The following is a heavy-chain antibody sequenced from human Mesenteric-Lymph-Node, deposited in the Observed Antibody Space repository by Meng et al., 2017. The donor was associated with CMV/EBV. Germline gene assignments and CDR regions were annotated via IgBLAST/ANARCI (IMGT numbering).Heavy chain of an antibody. Sequence: ASVKVSCKASGYTFTSYDINWVRQATGQGLEWMGWMNPNSGNTGYAQKFQGRVTMTTDTSTSTAYMELRSLRSDDTAVYYCARESEDEWLSPLCMDVWGQGTTVTVSS. J-gene: IGHJ6*02. CDR2: MNPNSGNT. CDR1: GYTFTSYD. V-gene: IGHV1-8*02. CDR3: ARESEDEWLSPLCMDV. D-gene: IGHD3-3*01.